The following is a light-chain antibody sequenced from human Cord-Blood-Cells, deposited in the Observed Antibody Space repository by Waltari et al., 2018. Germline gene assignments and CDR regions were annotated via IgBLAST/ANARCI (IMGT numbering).Light chain of an antibody. V-gene: IGKV3-11*01. CDR2: DAS. J-gene: IGKJ5*01. CDR3: QQRSNWIIT. CDR1: KSVSSY. Sequence: EIVLTQSPATLSLSPGERATLSCRASKSVSSYLAWYQQKPGPAPRLLIYDASNRATGSPARLSGSGAGTDVTLTISSLGPEEFAVYDCQQRSNWIITFGQGTRLEIK.